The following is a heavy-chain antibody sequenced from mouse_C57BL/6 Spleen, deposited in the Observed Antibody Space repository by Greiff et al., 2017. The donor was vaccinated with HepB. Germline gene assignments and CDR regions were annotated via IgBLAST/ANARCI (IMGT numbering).Heavy chain of an antibody. Sequence: EVQLVESGGGLVQPGGSLKLSCAASGFTFSDYYMYWVRQTPEKRLEWVAYISNGGGSTYYPDTVKGRFTISRDNAKNTLYLQMSRLKSEDTAMYYCARRPHYYAMDYWGQGTSVTVSS. CDR1: GFTFSDYY. CDR2: ISNGGGST. CDR3: ARRPHYYAMDY. J-gene: IGHJ4*01. V-gene: IGHV5-12*01.